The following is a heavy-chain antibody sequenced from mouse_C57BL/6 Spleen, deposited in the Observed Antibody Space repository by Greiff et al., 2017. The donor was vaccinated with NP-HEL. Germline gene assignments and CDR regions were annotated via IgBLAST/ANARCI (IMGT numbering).Heavy chain of an antibody. V-gene: IGHV5-17*01. Sequence: EVQLVESGGGLVKPGGSLKLSCAASGFTFSDYGMHWVRQAPEKGLEWVAYISSGSSTIYYADTVKGRFTLSRDNAKNTLFLQMTSLRSEDTSMYYCAKPYYYGSSYDAMDYWGQGTSVTVSS. CDR3: AKPYYYGSSYDAMDY. D-gene: IGHD1-1*01. J-gene: IGHJ4*01. CDR2: ISSGSSTI. CDR1: GFTFSDYG.